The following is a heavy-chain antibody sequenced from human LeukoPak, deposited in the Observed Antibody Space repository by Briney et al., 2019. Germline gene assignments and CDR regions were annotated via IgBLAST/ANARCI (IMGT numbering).Heavy chain of an antibody. CDR3: ARATNDDSSDWLSGAFDI. D-gene: IGHD6-19*01. V-gene: IGHV1-2*02. CDR2: INPNSGGT. Sequence: ASVKVSCKASGYTFTGYYMHWVRQATGQGLEWMGWINPNSGGTNYAQKFQGRVTMTRDTSISTAYMELSRLRSDDTAVYYCARATNDDSSDWLSGAFDIWGQGTMVTVSS. J-gene: IGHJ3*02. CDR1: GYTFTGYY.